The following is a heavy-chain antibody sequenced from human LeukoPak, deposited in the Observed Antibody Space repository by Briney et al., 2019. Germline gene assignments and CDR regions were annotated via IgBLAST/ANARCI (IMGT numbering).Heavy chain of an antibody. CDR1: GGSISSSNW. J-gene: IGHJ4*02. D-gene: IGHD3-22*01. CDR2: IYHSGST. V-gene: IGHV4-4*02. Sequence: PSGTLSLTCAVSGGSISSSNWWSGVRRPPGKGLEWIGEIYHSGSTNYNPSLKSRVTISVDKSKNQFSLKLSSVTAADTAVYYCARRDSSGYYSYVFDYWGQGTLVTVSP. CDR3: ARRDSSGYYSYVFDY.